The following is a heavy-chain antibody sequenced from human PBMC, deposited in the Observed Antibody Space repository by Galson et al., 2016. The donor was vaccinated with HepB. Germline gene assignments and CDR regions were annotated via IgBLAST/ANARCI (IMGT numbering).Heavy chain of an antibody. J-gene: IGHJ3*02. V-gene: IGHV3-21*01. CDR1: GFDFSSYR. Sequence: SLRLSCAASGFDFSSYRMNWVRQAPGKGLDWVATLSSSSNFIYYADSVKGRFTISRDNAEDSLDLQMNSLRAEDTAVYYCARDRGPFDAFDIWGRGTMVTVSS. CDR3: ARDRGPFDAFDI. D-gene: IGHD3-10*01. CDR2: LSSSSNFI.